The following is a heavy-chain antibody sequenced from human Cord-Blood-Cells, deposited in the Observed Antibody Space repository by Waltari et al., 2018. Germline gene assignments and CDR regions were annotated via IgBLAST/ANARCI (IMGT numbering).Heavy chain of an antibody. CDR2: INAGNGNT. CDR1: GYTFTSYA. V-gene: IGHV1-3*01. CDR3: ESRMVRGVINDAFDI. J-gene: IGHJ3*02. Sequence: QVQLVQSGAEVKKPGASVKVSCKASGYTFTSYAMNWLRQAPGQRLEWMGGINAGNGNTKYSTKFQGRLPITREPSDSTAYMGLRSLRSEDTAVYYCESRMVRGVINDAFDIWGQGTMVTVSS. D-gene: IGHD3-10*01.